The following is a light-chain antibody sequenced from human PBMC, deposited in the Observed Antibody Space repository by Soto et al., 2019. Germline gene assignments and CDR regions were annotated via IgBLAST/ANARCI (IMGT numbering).Light chain of an antibody. CDR1: QGISSY. Sequence: IHLTQSPSFLSASVGDRVTIPCRASQGISSYLAWYQQKPGKAPKLLIYAASTLQSGVPSRFRGSGSGTELTITISSLKPDDFETYYCQQYKSYSRTFGQGTKVDNK. CDR2: AAS. J-gene: IGKJ1*01. CDR3: QQYKSYSRT. V-gene: IGKV1-9*01.